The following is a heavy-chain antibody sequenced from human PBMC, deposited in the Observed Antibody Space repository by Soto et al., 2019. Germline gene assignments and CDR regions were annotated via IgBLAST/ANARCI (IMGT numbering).Heavy chain of an antibody. CDR1: GFTFSSYA. D-gene: IGHD4-17*01. J-gene: IGHJ4*02. Sequence: LRLSCAASGFTFSSYAMHWVRQAPGKGLEWVAVISYDGSNRYYADSVKGRFTISRDNSKNTLYLQMNSLRAEDTAVYYCARERGTPHSTTVYYFDYWGQGTLVTVSS. V-gene: IGHV3-30-3*01. CDR3: ARERGTPHSTTVYYFDY. CDR2: ISYDGSNR.